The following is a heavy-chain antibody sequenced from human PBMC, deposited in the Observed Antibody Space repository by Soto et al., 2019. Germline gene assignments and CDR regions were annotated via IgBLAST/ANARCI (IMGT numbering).Heavy chain of an antibody. CDR1: GYTFTAYF. CDR3: ARAEHISGSYSIDY. V-gene: IGHV1-2*02. Sequence: ASVQVSCKSSGYTFTAYFIHWVRQAPGQGLEWMGWINPNSGGTNSAQKFQGRVTMTRDTSISTAYMELSRLRSDDTAVYYCARAEHISGSYSIDYCGQATLV. CDR2: INPNSGGT. J-gene: IGHJ4*02. D-gene: IGHD3-22*01.